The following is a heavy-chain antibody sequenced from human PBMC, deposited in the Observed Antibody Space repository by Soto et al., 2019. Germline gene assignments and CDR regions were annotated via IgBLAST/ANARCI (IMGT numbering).Heavy chain of an antibody. CDR1: GGTFSSYS. D-gene: IGHD1-26*01. CDR3: ARDGGRHSGGIDY. CDR2: IIPIFGTA. J-gene: IGHJ4*02. Sequence: QVQLVQSGAEVKKTGSSVKVSCKASGGTFSSYSINWVRQAPGQGLEWMGEIIPIFGTANYAQKFQGIVTITADESTSTAYMELSSLRSEDTAVYYCARDGGRHSGGIDYWGQGTLVTVSS. V-gene: IGHV1-69*01.